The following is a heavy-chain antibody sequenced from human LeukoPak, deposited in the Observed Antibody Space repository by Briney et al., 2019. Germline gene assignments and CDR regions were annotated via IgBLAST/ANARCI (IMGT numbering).Heavy chain of an antibody. CDR2: IYKGITT. Sequence: PGGCLRLSCVASGFTVSSKYMSWVRQAPGKGLEWVSVIYKGITTYYADSVKGRFTISRDNSKNTLYLQMNSLRVEDTAVYYCARGLDSSGGGYYFDYWGQGTLVTVSS. D-gene: IGHD3-10*01. V-gene: IGHV3-53*01. CDR1: GFTVSSKY. CDR3: ARGLDSSGGGYYFDY. J-gene: IGHJ4*02.